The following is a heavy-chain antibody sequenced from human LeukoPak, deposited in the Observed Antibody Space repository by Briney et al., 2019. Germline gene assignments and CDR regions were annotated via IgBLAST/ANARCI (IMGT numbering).Heavy chain of an antibody. Sequence: PGGSLRLSCATSGFTFSNYWMSWIRQASGKGPEWVANIRQDGDETFYVDSVKGRFTISRDNAKNSLYLQMDSLRAEDTAVYYCARGGIITSYAFEIWGQGAMVTVSS. CDR1: GFTFSNYW. V-gene: IGHV3-7*04. CDR2: IRQDGDET. D-gene: IGHD6-6*01. CDR3: ARGGIITSYAFEI. J-gene: IGHJ3*02.